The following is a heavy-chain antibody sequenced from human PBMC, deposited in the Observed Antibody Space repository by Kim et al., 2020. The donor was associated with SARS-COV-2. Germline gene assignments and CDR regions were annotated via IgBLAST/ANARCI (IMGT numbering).Heavy chain of an antibody. D-gene: IGHD3-10*02. V-gene: IGHV3-33*06. CDR3: AKDRRAMFADRFDV. CDR1: GFTFNNYG. Sequence: GGSLRLSCAASGFTFNNYGMHWVRQAPGKGLEWVAVIWHDGNNKYYADSVKGRFTISRDSSKNTLYLQMNSLRADDTAVYYCAKDRRAMFADRFDVWGQG. CDR2: IWHDGNNK. J-gene: IGHJ3*01.